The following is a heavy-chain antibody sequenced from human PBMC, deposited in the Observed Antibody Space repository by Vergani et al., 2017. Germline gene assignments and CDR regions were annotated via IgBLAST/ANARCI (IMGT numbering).Heavy chain of an antibody. Sequence: QVQLQQSGPGLVKPSQTLSLTCAISGDSVSSSSVTWNWIRQSPSRGLEWLGRTYYRSKWYNDYAVSVKSRITINPDTSKNQFSLQLNSVTPEDTAVYYCARDVKQPDYGGNIVDYWGQGTLVTVSS. CDR2: TYYRSKWYN. J-gene: IGHJ4*02. CDR1: GDSVSSSSVT. D-gene: IGHD4-23*01. V-gene: IGHV6-1*01. CDR3: ARDVKQPDYGGNIVDY.